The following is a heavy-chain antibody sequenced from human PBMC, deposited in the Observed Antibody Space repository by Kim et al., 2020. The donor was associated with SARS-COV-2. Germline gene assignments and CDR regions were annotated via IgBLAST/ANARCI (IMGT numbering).Heavy chain of an antibody. CDR3: ASSRGAVAVSRAENWFDP. CDR2: IIPIFGTA. Sequence: SVKVSCKASGGTFSSYAISWVRQAPGQGLEWMGGIIPIFGTANYAQKFQGRVTITADESTSTAYMELSSLRSEDTAVYYCASSRGAVAVSRAENWFDPWGQGTLVTVSS. V-gene: IGHV1-69*13. D-gene: IGHD6-19*01. J-gene: IGHJ5*02. CDR1: GGTFSSYA.